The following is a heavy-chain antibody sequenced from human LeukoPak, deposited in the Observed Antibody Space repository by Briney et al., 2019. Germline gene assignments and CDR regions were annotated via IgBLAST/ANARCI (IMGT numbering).Heavy chain of an antibody. V-gene: IGHV3-30*02. CDR3: AKVGYSSSQGGHYYHYYIDV. J-gene: IGHJ6*03. D-gene: IGHD6-13*01. Sequence: PGGSLRLSCAASGFTFSDYGMHWVRQAPGKGLEWVAFIRYDGSNKYYADSVKGRFTISRDNSKNTLYLQMNSLRAEDTAVYYCAKVGYSSSQGGHYYHYYIDVWGKGTTVTISS. CDR2: IRYDGSNK. CDR1: GFTFSDYG.